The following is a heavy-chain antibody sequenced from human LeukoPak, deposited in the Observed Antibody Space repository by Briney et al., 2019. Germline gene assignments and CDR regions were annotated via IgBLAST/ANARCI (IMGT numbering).Heavy chain of an antibody. V-gene: IGHV3-74*01. Sequence: QTGGSLRLSCTASGFSFSGHWVNWARQPPGEGLVWVSRISPTGSKTSYAHSVKGRFTHSRHNANNTLYLQVNNLRAEDTAVYYCARGPNSNWSGLDFWGQGTLLTVSS. CDR2: ISPTGSKT. J-gene: IGHJ4*02. CDR1: GFSFSGHW. D-gene: IGHD6-6*01. CDR3: ARGPNSNWSGLDF.